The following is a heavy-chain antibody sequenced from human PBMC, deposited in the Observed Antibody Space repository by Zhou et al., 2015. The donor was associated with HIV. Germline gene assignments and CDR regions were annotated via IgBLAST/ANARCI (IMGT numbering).Heavy chain of an antibody. CDR3: AKSSADSDYAFDT. J-gene: IGHJ3*02. D-gene: IGHD3-22*01. CDR2: IVPFFGTA. V-gene: IGHV1-69*06. Sequence: QVRLVQSGAEVKKPGSSVKVSCKASGGTFSNHGISWVRQAPGQGLEWMGGIVPFFGTANYAQKFQGRVTITADKSTSTAYMDLRSLRYEDAAVYYCAKSSADSDYAFDTWGQGTQVVVSS. CDR1: GGTFSNHG.